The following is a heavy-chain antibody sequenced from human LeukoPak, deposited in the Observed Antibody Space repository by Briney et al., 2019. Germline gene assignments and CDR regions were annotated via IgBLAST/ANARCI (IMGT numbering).Heavy chain of an antibody. CDR1: GFTVDDYA. CDR2: ISWNSGSI. J-gene: IGHJ4*02. Sequence: GRSLRLSCAASGFTVDDYAMHWVRQAPGKGLEWVSGISWNSGSIGYADSVKGRFTISRDNAKNSLYLQMNSLRAEDTALYYCAKDIAPNPTMAGWGYYFDYWGQGTLVTVSS. CDR3: AKDIAPNPTMAGWGYYFDY. D-gene: IGHD3-10*01. V-gene: IGHV3-9*01.